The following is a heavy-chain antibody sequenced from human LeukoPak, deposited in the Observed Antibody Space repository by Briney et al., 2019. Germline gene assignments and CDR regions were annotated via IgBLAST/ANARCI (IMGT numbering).Heavy chain of an antibody. CDR1: GFIISRDS. V-gene: IGHV3-48*01. CDR3: VRDNPRCCGVVPANIDDY. D-gene: IGHD2-15*01. J-gene: IGHJ4*02. Sequence: GGSLRLSCAASGFIISRDSMNWVRQAPGKGLEWIAYISRDSGIKYYADSVRGRFTISRDNAKNSLYLQMHSLRAEDTAVYFCVRDNPRCCGVVPANIDDYWGQGTLVTVSS. CDR2: ISRDSGIK.